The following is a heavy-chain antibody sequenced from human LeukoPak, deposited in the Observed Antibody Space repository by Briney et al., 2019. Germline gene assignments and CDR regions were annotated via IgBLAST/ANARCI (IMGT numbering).Heavy chain of an antibody. CDR1: GFTFSSYS. CDR2: ISSSSSYI. Sequence: PGGSLRLSCAASGFTFSSYSMNWVRQAPGKGLEWVSSISSSSSYIYYADSVKGRFTISRDNAKNSLYLQMNSLRAEDTAVYYCARARYCSSTSCPRGDGAFDIWGQGTMVTVSS. V-gene: IGHV3-21*01. J-gene: IGHJ3*02. D-gene: IGHD2-2*01. CDR3: ARARYCSSTSCPRGDGAFDI.